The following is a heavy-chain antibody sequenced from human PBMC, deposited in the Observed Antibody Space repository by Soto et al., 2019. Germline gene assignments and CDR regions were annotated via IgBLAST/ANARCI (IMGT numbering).Heavy chain of an antibody. V-gene: IGHV4-39*01. CDR2: IYYSGST. CDR1: GGSISSSSYY. D-gene: IGHD3-22*01. CDR3: ASEIHSSGYCDY. J-gene: IGHJ4*02. Sequence: SETLSLTCTGSGGSISSSSYYWGWIRQPPGKGLEWIGSIYYSGSTYYNPSLKSRVTISVDTSKNQFSLKLSSVTAADTAVYYCASEIHSSGYCDYWGEGTLVTVS.